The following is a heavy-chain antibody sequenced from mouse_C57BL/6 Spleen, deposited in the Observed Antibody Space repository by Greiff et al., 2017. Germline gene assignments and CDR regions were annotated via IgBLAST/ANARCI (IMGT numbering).Heavy chain of an antibody. D-gene: IGHD3-1*01. CDR2: ISYDGSN. Sequence: EVKLMESGPGLVKPSQSLSLTCSVTGYSITSGYYWNWIRQFPGNKLEWMGYISYDGSNNYNPSLKNRISITRDTSKNQFFLKLNSVTTEDTATYYCARDRGSLFAYWGQGTLVTVSA. CDR3: ARDRGSLFAY. V-gene: IGHV3-6*01. CDR1: GYSITSGYY. J-gene: IGHJ3*01.